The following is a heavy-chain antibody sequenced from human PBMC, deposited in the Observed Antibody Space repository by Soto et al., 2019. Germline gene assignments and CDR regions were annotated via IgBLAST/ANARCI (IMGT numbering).Heavy chain of an antibody. CDR1: GYTFTRYN. CDR2: ISAYNGNT. CDR3: ARDSPPVDY. J-gene: IGHJ4*02. V-gene: IGHV1-18*01. Sequence: ASVKVSCKTPGYTFTRYNIHWVRQAPGQGLEWMGWISAYNGNTNYAQKLQGRVTMTTDTSTSTAYMELRSLRSDDTAVYYCARDSPPVDYWGQGTLVTVSS.